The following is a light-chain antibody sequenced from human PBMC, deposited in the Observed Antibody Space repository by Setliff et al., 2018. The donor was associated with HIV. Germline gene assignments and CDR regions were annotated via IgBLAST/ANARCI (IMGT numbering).Light chain of an antibody. Sequence: SALAQPASVSGSPGQSITISCTGTSSDVGSYNLVSWYQQHPGKAPKLMIYEVNKRPSGVSYRFSGSKSGNTASLTISGLQAEDEADYYCCSYAGSSTYVFGTGTKV. CDR1: SSDVGSYNL. CDR3: CSYAGSSTYV. CDR2: EVN. J-gene: IGLJ1*01. V-gene: IGLV2-23*02.